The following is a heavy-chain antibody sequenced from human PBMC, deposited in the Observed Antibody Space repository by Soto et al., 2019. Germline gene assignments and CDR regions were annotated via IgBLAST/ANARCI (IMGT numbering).Heavy chain of an antibody. Sequence: IQLVQSAGEVKRPGASVKVSCKASGYTFNTFGITWVRQAPGQGLEWMGCVSGYSDKRDYSRKLQDRITLTAEPATTTSYMELRRLTSADTPVYYSGRGWGKYFGVNDFWGPETLVTVSS. V-gene: IGHV1-18*01. J-gene: IGHJ4*02. CDR1: GYTFNTFG. D-gene: IGHD2-8*01. CDR3: GRGWGKYFGVNDF. CDR2: VSGYSDKR.